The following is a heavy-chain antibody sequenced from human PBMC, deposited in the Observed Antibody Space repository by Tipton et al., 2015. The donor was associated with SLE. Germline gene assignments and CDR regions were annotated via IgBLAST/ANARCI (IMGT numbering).Heavy chain of an antibody. J-gene: IGHJ4*02. CDR2: INTDNLRT. CDR3: ARDAPRTYSSTWSPFVY. CDR1: GYKFTNYG. V-gene: IGHV1-18*01. D-gene: IGHD6-13*01. Sequence: QLVQSGAEEKKPGASVRVSCMVSGYKFTNYGINWVRQAPGQGLEGMGWINTDNLRTNYAKKFQGRLTITPDTSTTTVFKVLRSLRSDDAAIYYCARDAPRTYSSTWSPFVYWGQATLVSVSS.